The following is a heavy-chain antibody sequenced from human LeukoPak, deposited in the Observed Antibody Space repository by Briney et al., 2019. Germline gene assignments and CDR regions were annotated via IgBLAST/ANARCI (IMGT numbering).Heavy chain of an antibody. Sequence: PGGSLRLSCAASGLTVGSKYMSWVRQAPGKGLEWVSVMQSGGSTYYADSVKGRFTISRDNSKNTLYLQMNSLRVEDTAVYYCARDGGAGWYFDLWGRGTLVTVSS. CDR1: GLTVGSKY. CDR2: MQSGGST. D-gene: IGHD3-16*01. V-gene: IGHV3-53*01. CDR3: ARDGGAGWYFDL. J-gene: IGHJ2*01.